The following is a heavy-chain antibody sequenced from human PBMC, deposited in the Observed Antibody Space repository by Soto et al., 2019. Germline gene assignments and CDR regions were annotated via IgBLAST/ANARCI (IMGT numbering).Heavy chain of an antibody. CDR2: MNPNSGNT. V-gene: IGHV1-8*01. Sequence: ASVKVSCKASGYTFTSYDINWVRQATGQGLEWMGWMNPNSGNTGYAQKFQGRVTMTRNTSISTAYMELSSLRSEDAAVYYCAYSSQELELFDYWGQGTLVTVSS. D-gene: IGHD1-7*01. CDR3: AYSSQELELFDY. CDR1: GYTFTSYD. J-gene: IGHJ4*02.